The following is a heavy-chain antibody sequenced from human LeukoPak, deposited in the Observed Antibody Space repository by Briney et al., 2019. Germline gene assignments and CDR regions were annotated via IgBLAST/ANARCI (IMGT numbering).Heavy chain of an antibody. CDR1: GFTVSSNY. J-gene: IGHJ4*02. Sequence: GGSLRLSCAASGFTVSSNYMSWVRQAPGKGLEWVSVIYSGGNIYYADSVKGRFTISRDNSKNTLYLQMNSLRAEDTAVYYCARRAGAYSHPYDYWGQGTLVTVSS. D-gene: IGHD4/OR15-4a*01. CDR3: ARRAGAYSHPYDY. CDR2: IYSGGNI. V-gene: IGHV3-53*01.